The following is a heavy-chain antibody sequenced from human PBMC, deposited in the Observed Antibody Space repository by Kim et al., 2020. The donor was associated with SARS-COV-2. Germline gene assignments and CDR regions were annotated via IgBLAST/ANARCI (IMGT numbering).Heavy chain of an antibody. J-gene: IGHJ4*02. CDR2: ISASGGTT. CDR1: GFTFSNYA. D-gene: IGHD3-9*01. CDR3: TSRPTGYIVPFHY. Sequence: GGSLRLSCAASGFTFSNYAMSWVRQAPGKGLDWVSSISASGGTTYYADSMKGRFTISRDNSKNTLYLQMNSLRAEDTAVYYCTSRPTGYIVPFHYWGQGTLVTVSS. V-gene: IGHV3-23*01.